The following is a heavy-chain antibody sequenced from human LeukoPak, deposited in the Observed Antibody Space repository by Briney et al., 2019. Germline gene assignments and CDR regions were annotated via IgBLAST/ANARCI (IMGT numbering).Heavy chain of an antibody. J-gene: IGHJ4*02. D-gene: IGHD6-13*01. CDR1: GFTFSSYS. CDR3: ARGLGSSWFYR. CDR2: ISGSGSPV. Sequence: GGSLRLSCAASGFTFSSYSMNWVRQAPGKGPEWLSYISGSGSPVSYADSVKGRFTISRDNAKNLLFLQMISLRDEDTAVYYCARGLGSSWFYRWGQGTLVTVSS. V-gene: IGHV3-48*02.